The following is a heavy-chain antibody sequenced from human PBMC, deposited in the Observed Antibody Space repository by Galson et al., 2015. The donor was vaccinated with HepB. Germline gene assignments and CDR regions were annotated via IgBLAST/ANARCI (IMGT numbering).Heavy chain of an antibody. D-gene: IGHD6-19*01. Sequence: SLRLSCAASGFTFSSYSMNWVRQAPGKGLEWVSYISSSSSTIYYADSVKGRFTISRDNAKNSLYLQMNSLRAEDTAVYYCARVSVGYSSGWAFDYWGQGTLVTVSS. CDR2: ISSSSSTI. J-gene: IGHJ4*02. V-gene: IGHV3-48*01. CDR1: GFTFSSYS. CDR3: ARVSVGYSSGWAFDY.